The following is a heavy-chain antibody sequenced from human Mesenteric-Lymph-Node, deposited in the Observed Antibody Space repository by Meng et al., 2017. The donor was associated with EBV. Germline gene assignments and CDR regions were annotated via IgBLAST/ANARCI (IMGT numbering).Heavy chain of an antibody. V-gene: IGHV4-30-2*01. Sequence: QESGSGWVKPSPTLSLTGAVSGGSISSGGYSWSWIRQPPGKGLEWIGELNRSGNTNYNPFFKGRVTISVDTSKNQFSLKLSSVTAADTAVYYCARGLGAPNLYYDSNALDYWGQGTLVTVSS. CDR3: ARGLGAPNLYYDSNALDY. D-gene: IGHD3-22*01. J-gene: IGHJ4*02. CDR2: LNRSGNT. CDR1: GGSISSGGYS.